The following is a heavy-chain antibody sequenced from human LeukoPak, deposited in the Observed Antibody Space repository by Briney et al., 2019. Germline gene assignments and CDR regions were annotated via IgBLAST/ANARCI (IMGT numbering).Heavy chain of an antibody. CDR3: ARVYNYYYYYMDV. Sequence: SETLSLTRAVYGGSFSGYYWSWIRQPPGKGLEWIGEINHSGSTNYNPSLKSRVTISVDTSKNQFSLKLSSVTAADTAVYYCARVYNYYYYYMDVWGKGTTVTVSS. D-gene: IGHD4-11*01. J-gene: IGHJ6*03. V-gene: IGHV4-34*01. CDR2: INHSGST. CDR1: GGSFSGYY.